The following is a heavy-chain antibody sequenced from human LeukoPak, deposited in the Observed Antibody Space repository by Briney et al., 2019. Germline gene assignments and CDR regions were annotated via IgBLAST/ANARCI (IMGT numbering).Heavy chain of an antibody. D-gene: IGHD3-10*01. Sequence: ASVKVSCKASGYSFNIFGMSWVRQAPGQGLEWMGWISAYNGKTHFAQKFQGRVTMTTDASTSTAYMKLSSLTSDDTAVYYCARYFGSGTSDYWGQGTLVTVCS. J-gene: IGHJ4*02. CDR1: GYSFNIFG. CDR2: ISAYNGKT. V-gene: IGHV1-18*01. CDR3: ARYFGSGTSDY.